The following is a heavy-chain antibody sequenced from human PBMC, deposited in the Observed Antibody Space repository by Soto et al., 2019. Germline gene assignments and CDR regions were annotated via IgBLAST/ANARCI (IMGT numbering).Heavy chain of an antibody. CDR3: ARDIVLVTSTFDY. CDR1: GFTFSSYA. D-gene: IGHD2-21*02. V-gene: IGHV3-23*01. CDR2: VTDTGGTT. Sequence: GGSLRLSCAASGFTFSSYAMSGGRQAPGKGLDWVSAVTDTGGTTYYADSVKGRFTISRDNSKNTLYLQMNSLGAEDTAMYYCARDIVLVTSTFDYWGQGTLVTVSS. J-gene: IGHJ4*02.